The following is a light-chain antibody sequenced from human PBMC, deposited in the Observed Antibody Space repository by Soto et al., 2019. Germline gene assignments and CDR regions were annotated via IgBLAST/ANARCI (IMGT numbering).Light chain of an antibody. J-gene: IGKJ1*01. V-gene: IGKV3-20*01. CDR1: QSVSSTY. Sequence: EVVLTQSPGNLSLSPGERATLSCRASQSVSSTYLAWYQQRPGQAPRLLIYGASTRATDIPDRISGSGSGTDFTRTVSRLEPEDFAVYYCQHYGSTPWSFGQGTKVEIK. CDR3: QHYGSTPWS. CDR2: GAS.